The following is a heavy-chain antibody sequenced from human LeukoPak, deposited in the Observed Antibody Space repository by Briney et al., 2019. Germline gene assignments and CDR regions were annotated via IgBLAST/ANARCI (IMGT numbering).Heavy chain of an antibody. D-gene: IGHD6-13*01. CDR2: INPNSGGT. CDR1: GYTFTGYY. J-gene: IGHJ4*02. CDR3: ARDNIAAAGTVDY. V-gene: IGHV1-2*02. Sequence: ASVKVSCKASGYTFTGYYMHWVRQAPGQGLEWMGWINPNSGGTNYAQKFQGRVTMTRDTSISTAYMELSRLRSDDTAVYYCARDNIAAAGTVDYWGQGTLVTVSS.